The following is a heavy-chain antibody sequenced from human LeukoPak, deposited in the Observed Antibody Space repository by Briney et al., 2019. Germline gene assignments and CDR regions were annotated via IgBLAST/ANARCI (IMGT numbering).Heavy chain of an antibody. CDR2: INHSGST. D-gene: IGHD2-8*01. J-gene: IGHJ4*02. V-gene: IGHV4-34*01. CDR3: ARKVYAASLDY. CDR1: GGSFSGYY. Sequence: SETLSLTCAVYGGSFSGYYWSWIRQPPGKGLEWIGEINHSGSTNYNPSLKSRVTISVDTSKNQFSLKLSSVTAADTAVYYCARKVYAASLDYWGQGTLVTVPS.